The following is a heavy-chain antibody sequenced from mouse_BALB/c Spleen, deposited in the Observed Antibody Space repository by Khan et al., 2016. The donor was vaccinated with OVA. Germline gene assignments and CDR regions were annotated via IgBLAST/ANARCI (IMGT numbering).Heavy chain of an antibody. V-gene: IGHV2-3*01. CDR2: IWGDGST. Sequence: VQLLETGPALVAPSQSLSITCTVSGFSLTSYGVNWVRQPPGKGLEWLGVIWGDGSTNYHSVLISRLSISKDNSKSQVFLKLNSLQTDDTATYYCVKQNYGTLYAMDYWGQGTAVTVSS. CDR3: VKQNYGTLYAMDY. J-gene: IGHJ4*01. CDR1: GFSLTSYG. D-gene: IGHD2-1*01.